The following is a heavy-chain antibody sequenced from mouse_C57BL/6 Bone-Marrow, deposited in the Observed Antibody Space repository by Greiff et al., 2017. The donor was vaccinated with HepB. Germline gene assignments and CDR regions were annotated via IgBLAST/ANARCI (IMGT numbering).Heavy chain of an antibody. CDR1: GFSFNTYA. CDR2: IRSKSNNYAT. CDR3: VYYYYGRGDYAMDY. V-gene: IGHV10-1*01. J-gene: IGHJ4*01. Sequence: DVKLVESGGGLVQPKGSLKLSCAASGFSFNTYAMNWVRQAPGKGLEWVARIRSKSNNYATYYADSVKDRFTISRDDSESMLYLQMNNLKTEDTAMYYCVYYYYGRGDYAMDYWGQGTSVTVSS. D-gene: IGHD1-1*01.